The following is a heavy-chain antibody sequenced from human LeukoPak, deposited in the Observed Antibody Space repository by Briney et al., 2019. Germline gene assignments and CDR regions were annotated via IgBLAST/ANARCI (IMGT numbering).Heavy chain of an antibody. CDR1: GYTFTSYG. Sequence: ASVKVSCKVSGYTFTSYGISWVRQAPGQGLEWMGWISAYNGNTNYAQKLQGRVTMTTDTSTSTAYTELRSLRSDDTAVYYCARDPSAYYYDSRTWGSGFDYWGQGTLVTVSS. V-gene: IGHV1-18*01. CDR2: ISAYNGNT. D-gene: IGHD3-22*01. CDR3: ARDPSAYYYDSRTWGSGFDY. J-gene: IGHJ4*02.